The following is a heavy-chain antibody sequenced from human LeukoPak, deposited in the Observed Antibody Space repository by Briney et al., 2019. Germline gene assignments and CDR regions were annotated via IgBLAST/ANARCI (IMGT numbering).Heavy chain of an antibody. CDR1: GFIFSDYW. Sequence: GGSLRLSCAASGFIFSDYWMSWVRQAPGKRPEWVADIRHDATETHYVDSVKGRFTISRDNAQNSLYLQMNSLRAEDTAVYYCARAYFDYWGQGTLVTVSS. J-gene: IGHJ4*02. V-gene: IGHV3-7*05. CDR3: ARAYFDY. CDR2: IRHDATET.